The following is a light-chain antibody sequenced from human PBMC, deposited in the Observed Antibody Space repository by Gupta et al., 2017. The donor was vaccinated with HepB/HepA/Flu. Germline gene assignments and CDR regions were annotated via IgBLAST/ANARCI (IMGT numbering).Light chain of an antibody. CDR3: SSFTSTTTLVI. CDR1: SRYVGGSNS. CDR2: DVT. Sequence: QSSLTKPASVSGSPGQSTTISCTGTSRYVGGSNSVSWYQQFPGKAPKLLIYDVTARPSGISTRFSGSKSGNTASLTISGLQTEDEADYFCSSFTSTTTLVIFGGGTKLTVL. J-gene: IGLJ2*01. V-gene: IGLV2-14*03.